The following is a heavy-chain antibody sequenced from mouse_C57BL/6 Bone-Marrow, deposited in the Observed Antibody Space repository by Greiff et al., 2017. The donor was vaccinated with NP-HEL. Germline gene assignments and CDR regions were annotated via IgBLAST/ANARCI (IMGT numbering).Heavy chain of an antibody. J-gene: IGHJ1*03. CDR3: ARGDLLWLRNWYFDV. CDR2: ISYDGSN. V-gene: IGHV3-6*01. Sequence: EVQLQQSGPGLVKPSQSLSLTCSVTGYSITSGYYWNWIRQFPGNKLEWMGYISYDGSNNYNPSLKNRISITRDTSKNQFFLKLNSVTTEDTATYYCARGDLLWLRNWYFDVWGTGTTVTVSS. D-gene: IGHD2-2*01. CDR1: GYSITSGYY.